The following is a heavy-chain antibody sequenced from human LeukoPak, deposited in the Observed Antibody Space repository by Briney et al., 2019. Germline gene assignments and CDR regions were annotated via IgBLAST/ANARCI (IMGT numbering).Heavy chain of an antibody. V-gene: IGHV4-31*03. J-gene: IGHJ5*02. D-gene: IGHD3-10*01. CDR2: IYYSGST. CDR3: ARASFYGSGSYNNWFDP. Sequence: SETLSLTCTLSGGSISSGGYYWSWIRQHPGRGLEWIGYIYYSGSTYYNPSLKSRVTISVDTSKNQFSLKLSSVTAADTAVYYCARASFYGSGSYNNWFDPWGQGTLVTVSS. CDR1: GGSISSGGYY.